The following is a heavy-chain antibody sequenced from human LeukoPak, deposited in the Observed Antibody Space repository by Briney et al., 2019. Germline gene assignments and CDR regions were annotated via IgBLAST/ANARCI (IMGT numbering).Heavy chain of an antibody. D-gene: IGHD6-13*01. CDR3: ARGAKQQLGNNWFDP. CDR1: GGTSSSYA. J-gene: IGHJ5*02. CDR2: IIPIFGTA. Sequence: ASVKVSCKASGGTSSSYAISWVRQAPGQGLEWMGGIIPIFGTANYAQKFQGRVTITADESTSTAYMELSSLRSEDTAVYYCARGAKQQLGNNWFDPWGQGTLVTVSS. V-gene: IGHV1-69*13.